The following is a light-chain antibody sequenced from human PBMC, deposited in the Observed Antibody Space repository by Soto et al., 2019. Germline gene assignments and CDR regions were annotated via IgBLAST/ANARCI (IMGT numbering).Light chain of an antibody. CDR2: GAS. Sequence: EVVVTQSPGTLSLSPGERATLSCRASRSVTSDYLAWYQQKPGQSPRLLMSGASSRATGVPDRFSGSGSGTDFTLTISSLQSEDFAVYYCQQYIRWPLTFGGGTKVDIK. CDR3: QQYIRWPLT. CDR1: RSVTSDY. J-gene: IGKJ4*01. V-gene: IGKV3-20*01.